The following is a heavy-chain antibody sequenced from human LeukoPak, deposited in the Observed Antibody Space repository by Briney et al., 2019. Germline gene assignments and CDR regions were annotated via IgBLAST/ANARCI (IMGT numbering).Heavy chain of an antibody. CDR1: GGSISSYY. J-gene: IGHJ4*02. CDR3: ARDQSYSFDY. CDR2: IYNSGST. Sequence: SETLSLTCTVSGGSISSYYWSWIRQPPGKGLEWIGYIYNSGSTHYSPSLKSRVTISVDTSKNQFSLKLTSVAAADTAAYYCARDQSYSFDYWGQGTLVIVSS. V-gene: IGHV4-59*01. D-gene: IGHD1-26*01.